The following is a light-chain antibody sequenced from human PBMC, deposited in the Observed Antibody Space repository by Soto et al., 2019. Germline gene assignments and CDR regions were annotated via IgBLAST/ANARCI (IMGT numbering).Light chain of an antibody. Sequence: EIVLTQSPGTLSLSPGERATLSCRASQSVSSRYLGWYQQKPGQAPRLLIYGASSRATGIPDRFSGSGSGTDFTLTISRLEPEDFAVYYCQQYASSLITFGQGTRLEIK. V-gene: IGKV3-20*01. CDR2: GAS. J-gene: IGKJ5*01. CDR1: QSVSSRY. CDR3: QQYASSLIT.